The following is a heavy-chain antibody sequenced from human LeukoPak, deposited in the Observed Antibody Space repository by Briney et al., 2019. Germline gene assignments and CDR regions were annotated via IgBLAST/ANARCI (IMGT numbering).Heavy chain of an antibody. D-gene: IGHD6-19*01. CDR3: ARSPGIGVAGTVDY. CDR1: GFSFDGYA. V-gene: IGHV3-9*01. Sequence: QPGGSLRLSCAASGFSFDGYAMHWVRQAPGKGLEWVSGISWNSGSIAYADSVKGRFTISRDNAKNSLHLQMNSLRAEDTASYYCARSPGIGVAGTVDYWGQGTLVTVSS. CDR2: ISWNSGSI. J-gene: IGHJ4*02.